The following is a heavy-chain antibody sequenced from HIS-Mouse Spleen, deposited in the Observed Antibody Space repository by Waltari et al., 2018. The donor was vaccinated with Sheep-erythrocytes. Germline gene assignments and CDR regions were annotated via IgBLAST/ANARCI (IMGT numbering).Heavy chain of an antibody. J-gene: IGHJ3*02. Sequence: EVQLLESGGGLVQPGGSLRLSCADSGFHLSSYAMSWVRQAPGKGLEWVSAISGSGGSTYYADSVKGRFTISRDNSKNTLYLQMNSLRAEDTAVYYCALGTGVGSAFDIWGQGTMVTVSS. CDR3: ALGTGVGSAFDI. D-gene: IGHD1-26*01. CDR1: GFHLSSYA. V-gene: IGHV3-23*01. CDR2: ISGSGGST.